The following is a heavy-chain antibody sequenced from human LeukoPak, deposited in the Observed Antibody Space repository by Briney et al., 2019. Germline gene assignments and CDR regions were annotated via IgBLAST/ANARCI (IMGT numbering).Heavy chain of an antibody. Sequence: GASVKVSCKASGGTFSSYAISWVRQAPGQGLEWMGGIIPIFGTANYAQKFQGRVTITADESTSTAYMELSSLRSEDTAVYYCARGPRMFGELLYPWYFDYWGQGTLVTVSS. CDR2: IIPIFGTA. J-gene: IGHJ4*02. CDR3: ARGPRMFGELLYPWYFDY. CDR1: GGTFSSYA. V-gene: IGHV1-69*13. D-gene: IGHD3-10*02.